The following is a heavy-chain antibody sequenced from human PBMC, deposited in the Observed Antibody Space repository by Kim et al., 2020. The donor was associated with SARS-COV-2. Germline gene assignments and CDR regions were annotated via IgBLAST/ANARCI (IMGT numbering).Heavy chain of an antibody. CDR1: GGSISSYY. CDR2: IFNSGRT. CDR3: ARASSYYVTDY. J-gene: IGHJ4*02. D-gene: IGHD1-26*01. Sequence: SETLSLTCTVSGGSISSYYWSWVRQPPGKGLEWIGYIFNSGRTNYNPSLKSRVTISVDTSKNQFSLKLSSVTAADTAMYYCARASSYYVTDYWGQGTLVTVSS. V-gene: IGHV4-59*13.